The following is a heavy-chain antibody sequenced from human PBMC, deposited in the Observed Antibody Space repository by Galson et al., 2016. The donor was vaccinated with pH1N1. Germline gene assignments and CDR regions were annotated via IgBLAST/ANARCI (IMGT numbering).Heavy chain of an antibody. V-gene: IGHV1-46*03. D-gene: IGHD7-27*01. CDR3: IRDLGRLRDF. J-gene: IGHJ4*02. Sequence: SVKVSCKASGYIFTSDYFHWVRQAPGQGLEWMGVIDPSNGGTTLAQKLQSLVTMTRDTSTSTVYMELRGLKSEDTAVYYCIRDLGRLRDFWGQGTLVTVSS. CDR2: IDPSNGGT. CDR1: GYIFTSDY.